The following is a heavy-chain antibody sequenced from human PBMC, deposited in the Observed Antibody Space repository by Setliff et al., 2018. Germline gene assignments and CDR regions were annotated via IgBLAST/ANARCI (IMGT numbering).Heavy chain of an antibody. J-gene: IGHJ1*01. Sequence: KASETLSLTCNVYGASVINYHWNWIRQSAGEGLEWLGRIYSDGRSSYNPSLKSRISMSLDASKNEIFLKVSSLTAADTARYYCVRVGREYGDSGGHDAFRNWGQGKMVTVSS. CDR2: IYSDGRS. CDR3: VRVGREYGDSGGHDAFRN. D-gene: IGHD4-17*01. CDR1: GASVINYH. V-gene: IGHV4-4*07.